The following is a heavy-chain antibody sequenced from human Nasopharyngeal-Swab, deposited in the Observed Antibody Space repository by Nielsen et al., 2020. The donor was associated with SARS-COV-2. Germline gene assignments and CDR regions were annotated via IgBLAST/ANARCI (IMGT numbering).Heavy chain of an antibody. V-gene: IGHV3-33*08. CDR1: GFTFSSYG. J-gene: IGHJ1*01. Sequence: GESLKISCAASGFTFSSYGMHWVRQAPGKGLEWVAVIWYDGSNKYYADSVKGRFTISRDNAKNSLYLQMNSLRAEDTAIYYCGSMFAAAWGQGALVTVSS. CDR2: IWYDGSNK. CDR3: GSMFAAA. D-gene: IGHD6-13*01.